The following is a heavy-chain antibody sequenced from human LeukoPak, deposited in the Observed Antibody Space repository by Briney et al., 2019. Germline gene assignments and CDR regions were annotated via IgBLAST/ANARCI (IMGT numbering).Heavy chain of an antibody. D-gene: IGHD6-19*01. CDR3: ARSKLAVSGNYFDY. CDR2: IKEDGSEK. J-gene: IGHJ4*02. Sequence: GGSLRLSCAASGFTFSTYIMSWVRQAPGKGLEWVANIKEDGSEKYYVDSVKGRFTISRDNAKNSLYLQMNSLRAEDTAVYYCARSKLAVSGNYFDYWGQGILVTVSS. CDR1: GFTFSTYI. V-gene: IGHV3-7*01.